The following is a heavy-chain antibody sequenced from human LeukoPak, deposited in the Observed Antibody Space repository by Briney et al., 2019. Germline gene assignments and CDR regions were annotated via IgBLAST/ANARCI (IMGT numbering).Heavy chain of an antibody. Sequence: GGSLRLSCATSGFIFTNYAMAWVRQAPGKGPEWVAGIYVDGVRRKYGDFVKGRFTISRDNSKNMVYLEMNSLRVDDTAVYYCSRGGAFDDWGQGTLVTVSS. CDR3: SRGGAFDD. CDR2: IYVDGVRR. D-gene: IGHD4/OR15-4a*01. V-gene: IGHV3-23*01. CDR1: GFIFTNYA. J-gene: IGHJ4*02.